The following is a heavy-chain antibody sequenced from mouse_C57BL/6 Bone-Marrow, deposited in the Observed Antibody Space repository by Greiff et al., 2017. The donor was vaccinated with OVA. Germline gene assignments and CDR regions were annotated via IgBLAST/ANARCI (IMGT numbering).Heavy chain of an antibody. V-gene: IGHV1-50*01. CDR2: IDPSDSYT. CDR1: GYTFTSYW. Sequence: QVQLKQPGAELVKPGASVKLSCKASGYTFTSYWMQWVKQRPGQGLEWIGEIDPSDSYTNYNQKFKGKATLTVDTSSSTAYMQLSSLTSEDSAVYYCARRDDGYFLYAMDYWGQGTSVTVSS. J-gene: IGHJ4*01. CDR3: ARRDDGYFLYAMDY. D-gene: IGHD2-3*01.